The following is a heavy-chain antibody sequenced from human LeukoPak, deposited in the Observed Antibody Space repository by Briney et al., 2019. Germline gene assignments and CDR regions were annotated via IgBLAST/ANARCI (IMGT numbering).Heavy chain of an antibody. J-gene: IGHJ6*02. V-gene: IGHV3-23*01. Sequence: GGSLRLSCEASGFTFNKFAMSWVRQAPGKGPEWVSAIGSSGATTFYAASVKGRCTISRDNSKNTVYLEMNSLRAEDTAIYYCAKVSVGPLSRPTHVALYYGMDVWGQGTTVTVSS. CDR1: GFTFNKFA. D-gene: IGHD2-8*01. CDR3: AKVSVGPLSRPTHVALYYGMDV. CDR2: IGSSGATT.